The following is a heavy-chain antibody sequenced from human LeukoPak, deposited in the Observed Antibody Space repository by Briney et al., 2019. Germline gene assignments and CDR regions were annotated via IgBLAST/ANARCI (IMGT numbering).Heavy chain of an antibody. CDR3: TTDLRWELPPTDY. CDR2: IKSKTDDEKE. Sequence: PGGSLRLSCAASGFTFSNAWMSWVRQAPGKGLEWVGRIKSKTDDEKEEYAAPVKGRFTISRDDSKNTLYLQMNSLKTEDKGVFYCTTDLRWELPPTDYWGQGTLVTVSS. D-gene: IGHD1-26*01. V-gene: IGHV3-15*01. J-gene: IGHJ4*02. CDR1: GFTFSNAW.